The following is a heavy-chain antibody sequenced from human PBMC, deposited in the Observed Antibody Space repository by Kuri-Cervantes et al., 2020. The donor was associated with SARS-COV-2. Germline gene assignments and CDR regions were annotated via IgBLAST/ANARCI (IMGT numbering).Heavy chain of an antibody. V-gene: IGHV5-51*01. Sequence: GESLKISCEGSGYSFTSYWIGWVRQVPGKGLEWVRIIYPGDSDTRYRPTFQGLVTISADKSISTAYLQWSSLTASDTAMYYCATIGKDAWELLWFDYWGQGTLVTVSS. J-gene: IGHJ4*02. CDR3: ATIGKDAWELLWFDY. CDR2: IYPGDSDT. CDR1: GYSFTSYW. D-gene: IGHD1-26*01.